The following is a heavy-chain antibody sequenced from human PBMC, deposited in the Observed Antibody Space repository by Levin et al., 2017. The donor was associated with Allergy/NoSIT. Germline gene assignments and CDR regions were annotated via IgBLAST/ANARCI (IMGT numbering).Heavy chain of an antibody. V-gene: IGHV4-34*01. CDR1: GGSFSGYY. D-gene: IGHD5-18*01. J-gene: IGHJ4*02. CDR3: ARGPPPAMGSNYFDY. CDR2: INHSGST. Sequence: SETLSLTCAVYGGSFSGYYWSWIRQPPGKGLEWIGEINHSGSTNYNPSLKSRVTISVDTSKNQFSLKLSSVTAADTAVYFCARGPPPAMGSNYFDYWGQGTLVTVSS.